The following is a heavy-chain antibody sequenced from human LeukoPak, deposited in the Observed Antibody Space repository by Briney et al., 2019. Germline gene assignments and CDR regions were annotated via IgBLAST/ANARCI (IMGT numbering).Heavy chain of an antibody. V-gene: IGHV3-53*05. CDR2: IYSGTI. D-gene: IGHD3-10*01. CDR1: GFTVSSNS. CDR3: AKDRAGGSGSYSPSFDY. Sequence: GGSLRLSCTVSGFTVSSNSMSWVRQAPGKGLEWVSFIYSGTIHYSDSVKGRFTISRDNAKNSLYLQMNSLRAEDTALYYCAKDRAGGSGSYSPSFDYWGQGTLVTVSS. J-gene: IGHJ4*02.